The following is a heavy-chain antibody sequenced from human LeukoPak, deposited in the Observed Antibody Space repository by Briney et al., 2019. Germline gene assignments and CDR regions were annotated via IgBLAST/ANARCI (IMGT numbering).Heavy chain of an antibody. V-gene: IGHV4-38-2*01. Sequence: PSETLSLTCAVSGYSINSAYYWGWIRQPPGKELEWIASMYHSGITYYNSSLKSRATISVDTSKNQFSLKLSSVTAADTSVYYCARLTPGKNWFDPWGHGTLVTVSS. CDR3: ARLTPGKNWFDP. J-gene: IGHJ5*02. D-gene: IGHD3-10*01. CDR2: MYHSGIT. CDR1: GYSINSAYY.